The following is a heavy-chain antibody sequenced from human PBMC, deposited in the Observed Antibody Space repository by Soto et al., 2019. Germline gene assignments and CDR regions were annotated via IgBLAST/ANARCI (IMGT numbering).Heavy chain of an antibody. Sequence: PSERLSLSCAVYGGSFRDYCWSRIRQPPGKGLEWIGEINHSGSTNYNPSLKSRLTISVDTSKNQFSMKLSSVTAADTAVYYCARAVRSSWYTFPAYWGKGTLVPVS. J-gene: IGHJ4*02. D-gene: IGHD6-13*01. CDR3: ARAVRSSWYTFPAY. CDR2: INHSGST. CDR1: GGSFRDYC. V-gene: IGHV4-34*01.